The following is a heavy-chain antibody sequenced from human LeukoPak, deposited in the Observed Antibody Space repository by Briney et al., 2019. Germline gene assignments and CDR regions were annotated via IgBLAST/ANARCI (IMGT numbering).Heavy chain of an antibody. CDR3: GRGLRHSESYVVEY. V-gene: IGHV6-1*01. CDR2: TYYRSKWYY. CDR1: GDSVSSNSAA. D-gene: IGHD3-16*01. Sequence: SQTLSLTCAISGDSVSSNSAAWNWIRQSPSRGLEWLGRTYYRSKWYYDYAVAVKSRISINPDTSKNQFSLQLSSVTAADTAVYHCGRGLRHSESYVVEYWSQGTLVTVSS. J-gene: IGHJ4*02.